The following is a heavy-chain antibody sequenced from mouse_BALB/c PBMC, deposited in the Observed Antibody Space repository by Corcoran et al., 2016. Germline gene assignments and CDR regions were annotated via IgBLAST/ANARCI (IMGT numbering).Heavy chain of an antibody. CDR3: AREIYYGNYQRYFDY. Sequence: QIQLPQSGPELVKPGASVKISCKASGYTFTDYYINWVKQKPGQGLEWIGWIYPGSGNTKYNEKFKGKATLTVDTSSSTAYMQLSSLTSEDTAVYFCAREIYYGNYQRYFDYWGQGTTLTVSS. CDR2: IYPGSGNT. V-gene: IGHV1-84*02. J-gene: IGHJ2*01. CDR1: GYTFTDYY. D-gene: IGHD2-1*01.